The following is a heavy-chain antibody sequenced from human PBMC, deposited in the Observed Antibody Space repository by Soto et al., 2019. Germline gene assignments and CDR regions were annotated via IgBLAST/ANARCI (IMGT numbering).Heavy chain of an antibody. CDR2: ISYDGSNK. CDR1: GFTFSSYA. V-gene: IGHV3-30-3*01. D-gene: IGHD5-18*01. J-gene: IGHJ4*02. CDR3: ARGGRLDTAMDLPIDY. Sequence: GGSLSLSCAASGFTFSSYAMHWVRQAPGKGLEWVAVISYDGSNKYYADSVKGRFTIFRDNSKNTLYLQMNSLRAEDTAVYYCARGGRLDTAMDLPIDYWGQGTLVTVSS.